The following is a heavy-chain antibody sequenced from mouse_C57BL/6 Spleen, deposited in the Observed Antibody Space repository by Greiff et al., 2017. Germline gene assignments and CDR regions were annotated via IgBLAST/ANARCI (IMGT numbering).Heavy chain of an antibody. V-gene: IGHV1-53*01. D-gene: IGHD2-1*01. CDR2: INPSNGGT. CDR3: ATPVYYGNYDAMYY. J-gene: IGHJ4*01. Sequence: QVQLQQPGPELVKPGASVKLSCTASGYTFTSYWMNWVKPRPGQGLEWIGNINPSNGGTNYNEKFKSKATLTIDKSSSTAYMQLSSLTSEDSAVYYCATPVYYGNYDAMYYWGQGASVTVAS. CDR1: GYTFTSYW.